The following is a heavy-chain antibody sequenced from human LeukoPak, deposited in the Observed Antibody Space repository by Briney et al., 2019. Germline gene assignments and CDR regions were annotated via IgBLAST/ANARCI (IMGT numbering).Heavy chain of an antibody. CDR2: IYYSGST. J-gene: IGHJ3*02. Sequence: TSSETLSLTCTVSGGSISSSSYYWGWIRQPPGKGLEWIGSIYYSGSTYYNPSLKSRVTISVDTSKNQFSLKLSSVTAADTAGYYCARAPWAYGNYVHAFDIWGQGTMVTVSS. CDR1: GGSISSSSYY. D-gene: IGHD4-11*01. CDR3: ARAPWAYGNYVHAFDI. V-gene: IGHV4-39*07.